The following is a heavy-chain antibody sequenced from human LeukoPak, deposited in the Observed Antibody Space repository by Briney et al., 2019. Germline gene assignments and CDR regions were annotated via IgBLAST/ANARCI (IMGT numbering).Heavy chain of an antibody. J-gene: IGHJ2*01. CDR1: GGSISTYY. D-gene: IGHD3-22*01. CDR2: VYYSGTT. CDR3: ARRADDSSGYYYVNYWYFDL. V-gene: IGHV4-59*01. Sequence: PSETLSLTCTVSGGSISTYYWSWIRQPPGKGLEWIGYVYYSGTTNYKYKSSLESRVTISVDTSKNQFSLRLSSVTAADTAVYYCARRADDSSGYYYVNYWYFDLWGRGTLVTVSS.